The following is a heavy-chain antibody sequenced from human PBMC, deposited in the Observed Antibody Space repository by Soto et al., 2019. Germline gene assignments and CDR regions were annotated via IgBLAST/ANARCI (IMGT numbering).Heavy chain of an antibody. CDR1: GGSFNGYH. D-gene: IGHD3-22*01. V-gene: IGHV4-34*01. J-gene: IGHJ5*02. Sequence: EMMQTSETLSLTCAVYGGSFNGYHWSWIRQPPGKGLEWIGEINHSGSTNYNPSLKSRATISVDTSKNQFSLKLSSVTAADTAVYYCGRGIAMMVVVESDAPDKYYLDPWGQGTQVTVSS. CDR3: GRGIAMMVVVESDAPDKYYLDP. CDR2: INHSGST.